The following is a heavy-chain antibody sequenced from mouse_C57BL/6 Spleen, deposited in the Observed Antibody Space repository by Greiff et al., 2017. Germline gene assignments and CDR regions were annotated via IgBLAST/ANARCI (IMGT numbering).Heavy chain of an antibody. CDR1: GYTFTDYN. Sequence: EVQLQQSGPELVKPGASVKMSCKASGYTFTDYNMHWVKQSHGKSLEWIGYINPNNGGTSYNQKFKGKATLTVNKSSSTAYMELRRLTSEDSAVYYCARIATVEDAMDYWGQGTSVTVSS. CDR3: ARIATVEDAMDY. D-gene: IGHD1-1*01. V-gene: IGHV1-22*01. J-gene: IGHJ4*01. CDR2: INPNNGGT.